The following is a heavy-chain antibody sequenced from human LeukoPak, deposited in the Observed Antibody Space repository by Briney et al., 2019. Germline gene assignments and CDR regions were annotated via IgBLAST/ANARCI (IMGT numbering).Heavy chain of an antibody. J-gene: IGHJ5*02. CDR3: ARDLGTLTDPHGLPLYWFDP. V-gene: IGHV1-2*02. CDR2: INPNSGGT. D-gene: IGHD4-11*01. Sequence: ASVKVSCKASGYTFTGYYMHWVRQAPGQGLEWMGWINPNSGGTNYAQKFQGRVTMTRDTSISTAYMELSRLRSDDTAVYYCARDLGTLTDPHGLPLYWFDPWGQGTLVTVSS. CDR1: GYTFTGYY.